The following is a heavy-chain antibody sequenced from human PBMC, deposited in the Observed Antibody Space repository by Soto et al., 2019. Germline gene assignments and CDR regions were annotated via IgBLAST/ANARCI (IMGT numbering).Heavy chain of an antibody. Sequence: LRLSCAASGFTFSSYGMHWVRQAPGKGLEWVAVISYDGSNKYYADSVKGRFTISRDNSKNTLYLQMNSLRAEDTAVYYCARDKSLYSSGCHRGHFDFWGQGTLVTVSS. CDR1: GFTFSSYG. D-gene: IGHD6-19*01. CDR2: ISYDGSNK. J-gene: IGHJ4*02. V-gene: IGHV3-30*03. CDR3: ARDKSLYSSGCHRGHFDF.